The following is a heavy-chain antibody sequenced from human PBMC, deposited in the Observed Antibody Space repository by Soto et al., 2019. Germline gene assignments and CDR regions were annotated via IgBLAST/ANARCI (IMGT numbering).Heavy chain of an antibody. D-gene: IGHD4-17*01. CDR2: ISAYNGNT. CDR3: ARGFYGDYVGGYYFDY. J-gene: IGHJ4*02. CDR1: GYTFTSYG. V-gene: IGHV1-18*01. Sequence: QVQLVQSVAEVKKPGASVKVSCKASGYTFTSYGISWVRQAPGQGLEWRGWISAYNGNTNYAQKLQGRVTMTTDTSTSTAYMELRGLRSDDTAVYYCARGFYGDYVGGYYFDYWGQGTLVTVSS.